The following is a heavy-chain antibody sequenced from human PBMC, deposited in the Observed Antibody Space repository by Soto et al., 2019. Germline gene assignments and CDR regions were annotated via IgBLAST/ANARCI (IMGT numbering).Heavy chain of an antibody. J-gene: IGHJ2*01. CDR2: IYWNDDK. CDR3: AHTLSSADYVSWYFDL. CDR1: GFALSTSGVG. Sequence: SGPTLVNPTQTLTLTCTFSGFALSTSGVGVGWIRQSPGKALEWVALIYWNDDKRYSPSLKSRLTITKDTSKNQVVLTMTNMDPVDTATCYCAHTLSSADYVSWYFDLWGRGTLVTVSS. D-gene: IGHD3-16*01. V-gene: IGHV2-5*01.